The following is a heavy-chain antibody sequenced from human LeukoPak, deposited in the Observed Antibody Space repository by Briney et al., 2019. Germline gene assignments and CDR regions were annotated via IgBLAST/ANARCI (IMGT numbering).Heavy chain of an antibody. Sequence: GGSLRLSCAASGFTFSSYSMNWVRQAPGKGLEWVSSISSSSTYIFYADSMKGRFTISRDNAKNSLYLQMNSLRAEDTAVYYCASPEWFPDSIDIWGQGTMVTVSS. CDR3: ASPEWFPDSIDI. CDR1: GFTFSSYS. V-gene: IGHV3-21*01. D-gene: IGHD3-3*01. CDR2: ISSSSTYI. J-gene: IGHJ3*02.